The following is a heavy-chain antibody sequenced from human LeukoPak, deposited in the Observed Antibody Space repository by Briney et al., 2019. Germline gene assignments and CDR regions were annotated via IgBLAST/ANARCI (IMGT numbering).Heavy chain of an antibody. D-gene: IGHD6-6*01. J-gene: IGHJ4*02. V-gene: IGHV1-2*02. CDR2: INPNSGGT. Sequence: ASVKVSCKASGYTFTGYYMHWVRQAPGQGLELMGWINPNSGGTNYAQKFQGRVTMTRDTSISTAYMEMSRLRSDDTAVYYCARDLHIAARPSLFDYWGQGTLVTVSS. CDR1: GYTFTGYY. CDR3: ARDLHIAARPSLFDY.